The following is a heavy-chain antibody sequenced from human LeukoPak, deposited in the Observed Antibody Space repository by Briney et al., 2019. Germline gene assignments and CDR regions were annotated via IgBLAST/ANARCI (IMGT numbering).Heavy chain of an antibody. CDR1: GYSFTTYW. CDR3: ARRYYYGLGFAFDI. V-gene: IGHV5-51*01. D-gene: IGHD3-10*01. Sequence: GESLKISCKGSGYSFTTYWIAWVRQMPGKGLEWMGIIYPGDSDTKYSPSFQGQVTISADKSISTAYLQWSSLKASDTAIYYCARRYYYGLGFAFDIWGQGTMVTVSS. J-gene: IGHJ3*02. CDR2: IYPGDSDT.